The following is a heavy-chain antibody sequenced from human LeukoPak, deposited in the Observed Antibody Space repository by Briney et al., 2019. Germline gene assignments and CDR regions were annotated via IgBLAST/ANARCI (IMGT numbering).Heavy chain of an antibody. CDR1: GFTFSSSW. CDR3: ARTIYGSGSYYCDY. Sequence: GSLRLSCAASGFTFSSSWMTWVRQAPGKGLEWVANINQDGSEKNYVDSVKGRFTISRDNSKNTLYLQMNSLRVEDTAVYYCARTIYGSGSYYCDYWGQGTPVTVSS. J-gene: IGHJ4*02. CDR2: INQDGSEK. V-gene: IGHV3-7*02. D-gene: IGHD3-10*01.